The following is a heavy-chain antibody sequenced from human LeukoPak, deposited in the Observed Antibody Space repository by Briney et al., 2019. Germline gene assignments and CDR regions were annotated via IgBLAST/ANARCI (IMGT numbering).Heavy chain of an antibody. Sequence: GGSLRLSCAASGFTLSSYSMTWVRQAPGKGLEWVSFISSSSSYMYYAESVKGRFTMSRDNAKNSLYLQMNSLRAEDTAVYYCARRAGGYSHPYDYWGQGILVTVSS. CDR1: GFTLSSYS. J-gene: IGHJ4*02. V-gene: IGHV3-21*04. CDR2: ISSSSSYM. D-gene: IGHD4-23*01. CDR3: ARRAGGYSHPYDY.